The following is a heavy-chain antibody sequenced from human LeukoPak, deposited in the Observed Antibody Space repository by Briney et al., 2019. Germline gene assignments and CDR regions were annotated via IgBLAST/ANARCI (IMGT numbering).Heavy chain of an antibody. CDR2: IIPIFGTA. D-gene: IGHD3-3*01. Sequence: ASVKVSCKASGGTFSSYAISWVRQAPGQGLEWMGRIIPIFGTANYAQKFQGRVTITTDESTSTAYMELSSLRSEDTAVYYCARDLFSFGVVTNYYYYYYMDVWGKGTTVTVSS. CDR3: ARDLFSFGVVTNYYYYYYMDV. CDR1: GGTFSSYA. J-gene: IGHJ6*03. V-gene: IGHV1-69*05.